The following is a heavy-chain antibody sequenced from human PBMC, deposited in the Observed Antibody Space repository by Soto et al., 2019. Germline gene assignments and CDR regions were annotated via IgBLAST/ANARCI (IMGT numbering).Heavy chain of an antibody. V-gene: IGHV3-20*01. CDR1: GFTFDDYG. J-gene: IGHJ6*03. Sequence: GGSLRLSCAASGFTFDDYGMSWVRQAPGKGLEWVSGINWNGGSTGYADSVKGRFTISRDNAKNSLYLQMNSLRAEDTALYHCARGKAGTGYYYMDVWGKGTTVTVSS. CDR3: ARGKAGTGYYYMDV. CDR2: INWNGGST. D-gene: IGHD6-13*01.